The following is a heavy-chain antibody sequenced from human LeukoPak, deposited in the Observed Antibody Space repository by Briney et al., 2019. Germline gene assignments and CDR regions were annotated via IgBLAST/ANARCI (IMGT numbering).Heavy chain of an antibody. Sequence: GGSLRLSCAASGFTFSSYAMSWVSQAPGKGLEWVSAISGSGGSTYYADSVKGRFTISRDNSKNTLYLQMNSLRAEDTAVYYCARDWVAVGGDYMDVWGKGTTVTISS. D-gene: IGHD2-15*01. J-gene: IGHJ6*03. CDR3: ARDWVAVGGDYMDV. CDR1: GFTFSSYA. CDR2: ISGSGGST. V-gene: IGHV3-23*01.